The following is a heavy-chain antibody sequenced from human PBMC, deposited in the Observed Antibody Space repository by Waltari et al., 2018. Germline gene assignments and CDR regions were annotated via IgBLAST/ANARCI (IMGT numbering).Heavy chain of an antibody. CDR3: ARCVLRFLEWLGGCSYGMDV. Sequence: QVQLVQSGAEVKKPGASVKVSCKASGYTFTGYYMHWVRQAPGQGLEWMGWINPNSGGTNYAQKFQGRVTMTRDTSISTAYMELSGLRSDDTAVYYCARCVLRFLEWLGGCSYGMDVWGQGTTVTVSS. CDR1: GYTFTGYY. D-gene: IGHD3-3*01. V-gene: IGHV1-2*02. CDR2: INPNSGGT. J-gene: IGHJ6*02.